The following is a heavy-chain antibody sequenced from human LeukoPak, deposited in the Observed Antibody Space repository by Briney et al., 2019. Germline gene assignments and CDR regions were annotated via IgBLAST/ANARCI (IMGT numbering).Heavy chain of an antibody. CDR3: ARHLGNWNLDWFDP. Sequence: GSLRLSCAASGFTFNIYAMSWVRQPPGKGLEWIGEIYHSGSTNYNPSLKSRVTISVDKSRNQFSLKLSSVTAADTAVYYCARHLGNWNLDWFDPWGQGTLVTVSS. V-gene: IGHV4-4*02. CDR2: IYHSGST. CDR1: GFTFNIYAM. J-gene: IGHJ5*02. D-gene: IGHD1-1*01.